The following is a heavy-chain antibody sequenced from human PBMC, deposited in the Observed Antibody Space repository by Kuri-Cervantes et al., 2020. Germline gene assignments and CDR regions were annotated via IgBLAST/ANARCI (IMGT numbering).Heavy chain of an antibody. D-gene: IGHD6-19*01. CDR2: IKQDGSEK. V-gene: IGHV3-7*01. J-gene: IGHJ4*02. CDR1: GFTFSSYA. CDR3: ARTPLYSGGWLDY. Sequence: GESLKISCAASGFTFSSYAMHWVRQAPGKGLEWVANIKQDGSEKYYVDSVKDRFTISRDNAKNTLYLQMNSLSAEDTPVYYCARTPLYSGGWLDYWGQGTLVTVSS.